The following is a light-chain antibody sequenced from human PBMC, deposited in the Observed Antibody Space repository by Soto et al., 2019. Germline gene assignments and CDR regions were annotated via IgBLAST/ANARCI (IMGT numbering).Light chain of an antibody. V-gene: IGKV1-9*01. CDR3: QHRGYSQWT. J-gene: IGKJ1*01. CDR1: QGISSY. CDR2: AAS. Sequence: DIQLTQSPSFLSASVGDRVTITCRASQGISSYLAWYQQKPGKAPKLLIYAASTLQSGVPSRFSGSGSGTEFTLTITRLEPEDSAVYFCQHRGYSQWTFGQGTKVDI.